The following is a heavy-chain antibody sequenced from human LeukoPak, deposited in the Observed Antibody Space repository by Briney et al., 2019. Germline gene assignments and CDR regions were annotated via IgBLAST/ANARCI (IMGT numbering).Heavy chain of an antibody. CDR3: ARDRVYYYDSSGYFDY. CDR2: IIPILGIA. J-gene: IGHJ4*02. Sequence: ASVKVSCKASGGTFSSYAISWVRQAPGQGLEWMGRIIPILGIANYAQKFQGRVTITADKSTSTAYMELSSLRSEDTAVYYCARDRVYYYDSSGYFDYWGQGTLVTVSS. V-gene: IGHV1-69*04. CDR1: GGTFSSYA. D-gene: IGHD3-22*01.